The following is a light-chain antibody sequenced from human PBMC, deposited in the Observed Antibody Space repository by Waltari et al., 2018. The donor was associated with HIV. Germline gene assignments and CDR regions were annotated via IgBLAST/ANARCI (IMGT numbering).Light chain of an antibody. CDR3: MQALHTPIT. CDR2: MSS. J-gene: IGKJ5*01. Sequence: DVLLTQSPLSLAATPGESAAISCKSNQSLLHKNGKNYLDWYVKKPGQTPQLLMYMSSKLADAVPVRFSGSGSGTDFTLKISRVEAEDVGLYYCMQALHTPITFGQGTRLEI. CDR1: QSLLHKNGKNY. V-gene: IGKV2-28*01.